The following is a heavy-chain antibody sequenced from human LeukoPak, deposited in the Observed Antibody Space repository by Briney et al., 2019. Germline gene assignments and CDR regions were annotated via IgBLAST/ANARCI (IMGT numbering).Heavy chain of an antibody. CDR3: ARDSNWNDAGWFDP. Sequence: ASVKVSCKASGGTFSSYAISWVRQATGQGLEWIGGIIPIFGTANYAQKFQGRVTITADESTSTAYMELSSLRSEDAAVYYCARDSNWNDAGWFDPWGQGTLVTVSS. CDR1: GGTFSSYA. CDR2: IIPIFGTA. D-gene: IGHD1-1*01. V-gene: IGHV1-69*13. J-gene: IGHJ5*02.